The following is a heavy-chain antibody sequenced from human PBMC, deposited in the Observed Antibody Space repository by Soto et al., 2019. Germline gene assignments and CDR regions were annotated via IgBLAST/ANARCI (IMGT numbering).Heavy chain of an antibody. V-gene: IGHV3-23*01. CDR3: AKDGGGWYGSGSYYWYFDL. CDR2: ISGSGGST. D-gene: IGHD3-10*01. CDR1: GFTFSSYA. Sequence: EVQLLESGGGLVQPGGSLRLSCAASGFTFSSYAMSWVRQAPGKGLEWVSAISGSGGSTYYADSVKGRFTISRDNSKNMLYLQMNSLRAEDTAVYYCAKDGGGWYGSGSYYWYFDLWGRGTLVTVSS. J-gene: IGHJ2*01.